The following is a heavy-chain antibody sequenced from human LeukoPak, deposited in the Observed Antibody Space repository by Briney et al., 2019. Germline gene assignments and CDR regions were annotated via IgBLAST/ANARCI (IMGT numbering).Heavy chain of an antibody. J-gene: IGHJ4*02. D-gene: IGHD5-18*01. CDR3: ARTRRGYSYGYHYFDY. V-gene: IGHV4-34*01. CDR1: GGSFSGYY. CDR2: INHSGST. Sequence: SETLSLTCAVYGGSFSGYYWSWIRQPPGKGLEWIGEINHSGSTNYNPSLKSRVTISVDTSKNQLSLKLSSVTAADTAVYYCARTRRGYSYGYHYFDYWGQGTLVTVSS.